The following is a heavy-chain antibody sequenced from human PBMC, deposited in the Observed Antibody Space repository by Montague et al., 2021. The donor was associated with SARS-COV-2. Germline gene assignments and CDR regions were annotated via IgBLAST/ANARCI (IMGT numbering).Heavy chain of an antibody. CDR1: GFSLSTSGMC. D-gene: IGHD1-26*01. V-gene: IGHV2-70*01. J-gene: IGHJ6*02. Sequence: PALVKPTQTLTLTCTFSGFSLSTSGMCVSWIRQPPGKALEWLALTDWDDDKYYSTSLKTRLTISKDTSKNQVVLTMTNMDPVDTATYYCARIPTGGSYYDYYYYGMDVWGQGTTVTVSS. CDR2: TDWDDDK. CDR3: ARIPTGGSYYDYYYYGMDV.